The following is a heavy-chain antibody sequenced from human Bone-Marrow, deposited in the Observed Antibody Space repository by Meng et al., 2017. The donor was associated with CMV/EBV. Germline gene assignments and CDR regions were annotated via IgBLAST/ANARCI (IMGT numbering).Heavy chain of an antibody. J-gene: IGHJ4*02. Sequence: GGSLRLSCAASGFTFNNYWMSWVRQAPGKGLEWVANIKPDGSEKFYVDSVKGRFTISRDNDKNSLYLQMNSPRADDTAVYYCARDRPLDDSWSGYYKYWGQGTLVTVAS. CDR1: GFTFNNYW. D-gene: IGHD3-3*01. V-gene: IGHV3-7*01. CDR2: IKPDGSEK. CDR3: ARDRPLDDSWSGYYKY.